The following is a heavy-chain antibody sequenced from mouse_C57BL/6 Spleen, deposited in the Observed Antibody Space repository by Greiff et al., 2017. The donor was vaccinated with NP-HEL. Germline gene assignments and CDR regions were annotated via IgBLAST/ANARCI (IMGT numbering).Heavy chain of an antibody. D-gene: IGHD2-4*01. V-gene: IGHV1-82*01. CDR3: ARLEGLPLDY. CDR1: GYAFSSSW. CDR2: IYPGDGDT. Sequence: VQLQQSGPELVKPGASVKISCKASGYAFSSSWMNWVKQRPGKGLEWIGRIYPGDGDTNYNGKFKGKATLTADKSSSTAYMQLSSLTSEDSAVYFCARLEGLPLDYWGQGTTLTVSS. J-gene: IGHJ2*01.